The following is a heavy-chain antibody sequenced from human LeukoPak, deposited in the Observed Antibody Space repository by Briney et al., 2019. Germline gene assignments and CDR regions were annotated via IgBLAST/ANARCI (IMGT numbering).Heavy chain of an antibody. Sequence: LSGGSLRLSCAASGFTFSSYWMSWVRQAPEKGLEWVANINQGGSEKYYVDSVKGRLTISRDNAKNSLYLQMNSLRAEDTAVYYCARDETALDSWGQGTLDTVSS. D-gene: IGHD5-18*01. CDR3: ARDETALDS. V-gene: IGHV3-7*01. CDR1: GFTFSSYW. J-gene: IGHJ4*02. CDR2: INQGGSEK.